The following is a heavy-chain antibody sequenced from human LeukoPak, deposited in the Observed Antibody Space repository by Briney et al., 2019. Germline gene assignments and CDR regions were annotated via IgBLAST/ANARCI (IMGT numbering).Heavy chain of an antibody. CDR3: ARNYYGSGSYYPNDY. CDR1: GFTFSSYS. D-gene: IGHD3-10*01. Sequence: GGSLRLSCAASGFTFSSYSMNWVRQAPGKGLEWVSYISSSSSTIYYADSVKGRLTISRDNAKNSLYLQMNSLRAEDTAVYYCARNYYGSGSYYPNDYWGQGTLVTVSS. J-gene: IGHJ4*02. V-gene: IGHV3-48*04. CDR2: ISSSSSTI.